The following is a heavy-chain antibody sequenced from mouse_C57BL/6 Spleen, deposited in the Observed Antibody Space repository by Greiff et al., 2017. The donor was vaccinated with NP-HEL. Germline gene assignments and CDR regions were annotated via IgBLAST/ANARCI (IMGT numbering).Heavy chain of an antibody. V-gene: IGHV14-4*01. D-gene: IGHD1-1*01. CDR2: IDPENGDT. CDR1: GFNIKDDY. J-gene: IGHJ2*01. CDR3: TTYLDYDCSSLDY. Sequence: EVQLQQSGAELVRPGASVKLSCTASGFNIKDDYMHWVKQRPEQGLEWIGWIDPENGDTEYASKFQGKATITADTSSNTAYLQLSSLTSEDTAVYYSTTYLDYDCSSLDYWGQGTTLTVSS.